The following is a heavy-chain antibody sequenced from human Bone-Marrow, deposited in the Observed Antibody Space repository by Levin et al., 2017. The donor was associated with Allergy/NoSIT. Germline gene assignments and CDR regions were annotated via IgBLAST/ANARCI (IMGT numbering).Heavy chain of an antibody. Sequence: PGGSLRLSCVGSGFTFENHGIHWVRQAPGKGLEWVSVLSYDGTTEYYADSVKGRLTSSRDNSKNTVYLQIQSLTADATAVYYCARKGGTHRHEFDFWGQGILVTVSS. CDR1: GFTFENHG. J-gene: IGHJ4*02. CDR3: ARKGGTHRHEFDF. D-gene: IGHD1/OR15-1a*01. CDR2: LSYDGTTE. V-gene: IGHV3-30*03.